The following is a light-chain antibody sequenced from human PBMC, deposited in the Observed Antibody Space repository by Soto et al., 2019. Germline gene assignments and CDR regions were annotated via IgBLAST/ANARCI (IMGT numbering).Light chain of an antibody. CDR1: SSDVGGYDY. CDR2: EVT. CDR3: ASWDDSLNGIYV. V-gene: IGLV2-8*01. J-gene: IGLJ1*01. Sequence: QSVLTQPPSASGSPGQSVTISCTGTSSDVGGYDYVSWYQQHPGKAPKLMIYEVTKRPSGVPDRFSGSKSGTSGSLAISGLQSEDEDDYYCASWDDSLNGIYVFGNGTKVTV.